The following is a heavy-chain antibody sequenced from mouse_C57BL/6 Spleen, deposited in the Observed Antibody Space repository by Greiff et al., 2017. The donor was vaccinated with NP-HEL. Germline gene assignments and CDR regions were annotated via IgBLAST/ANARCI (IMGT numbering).Heavy chain of an antibody. Sequence: QVQLQQPGAELVMPGASVQLSCKASGYTFTSYWMHWVKQRPGQGLEWIGEIDPSDSYTNYNQKFKGKSTLTVDKSSSTAYMQLSSLTSEDSAVYYCARLELTGTEYAMDYWGQGTSVTVSS. D-gene: IGHD4-1*01. CDR2: IDPSDSYT. V-gene: IGHV1-69*01. CDR3: ARLELTGTEYAMDY. CDR1: GYTFTSYW. J-gene: IGHJ4*01.